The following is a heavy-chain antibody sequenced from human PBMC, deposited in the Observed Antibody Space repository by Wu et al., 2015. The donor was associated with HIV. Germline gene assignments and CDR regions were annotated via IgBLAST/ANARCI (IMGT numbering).Heavy chain of an antibody. CDR3: ARVSVQFLEWCDAFDI. D-gene: IGHD3-3*01. CDR1: GYTFTGYY. Sequence: QVQLVQSGAEVKKPGASVKVSCKASGYTFTGYYIHWVRQAPGQGLQWVGWINPDSGDSKYAQKFQGRVTLTRDTSISTAYLELTRLRFDDTAVYYCARVSVQFLEWCDAFDIWGQGTMVTISS. J-gene: IGHJ3*02. CDR2: INPDSGDS. V-gene: IGHV1-2*02.